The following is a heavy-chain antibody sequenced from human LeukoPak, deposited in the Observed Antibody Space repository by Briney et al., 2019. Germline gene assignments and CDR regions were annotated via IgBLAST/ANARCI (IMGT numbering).Heavy chain of an antibody. CDR2: IRSKVSSYAT. J-gene: IGHJ1*01. CDR1: GFTFSGST. D-gene: IGHD6-19*01. Sequence: SGGSLKLSCAASGFTFSGSTMHWVRQASGKGLEWIGRIRSKVSSYATAYAASVKGRFTISRDDAKNTAYPQMDSLKTEDTAVYYCTSPQADSGATYFRHWGQGTLVTVSS. V-gene: IGHV3-73*01. CDR3: TSPQADSGATYFRH.